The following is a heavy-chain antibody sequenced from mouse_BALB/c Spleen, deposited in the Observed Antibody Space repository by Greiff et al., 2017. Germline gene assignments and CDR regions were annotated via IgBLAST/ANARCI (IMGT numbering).Heavy chain of an antibody. CDR2: ISSGGGST. CDR3: ARRYCGSSWSMDD. V-gene: IGHV5-12-1*01. J-gene: IGHJ4*01. Sequence: EVKLVESGGGLVKPGGSLKLSCAASGFAFSSYDMSWVRQTPEKRLEWVAYISSGGGSTYYPDTVKGRFTISRDNAKNTLYLQMSSLKSEDTAVYDCARRYCGSSWSMDDWGQGTSVTVSS. CDR1: GFAFSSYD. D-gene: IGHD1-1*01.